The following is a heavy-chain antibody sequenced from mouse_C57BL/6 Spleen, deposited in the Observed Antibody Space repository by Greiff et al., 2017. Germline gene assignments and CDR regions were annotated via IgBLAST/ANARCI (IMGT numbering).Heavy chain of an antibody. D-gene: IGHD1-1*01. J-gene: IGHJ2*01. CDR1: GYTFTSYW. V-gene: IGHV1-64*01. Sequence: VQLQQPGAELVKPGASVKLSCKASGYTFTSYWMHWVKQRPGQGLEWIGMIHPNSGSTNYNEKFKSKATLTVDKSSSTAYMQLSSLTSEDSAVYYCARSPGGSTLDYWGQGTTLAVSS. CDR3: ARSPGGSTLDY. CDR2: IHPNSGST.